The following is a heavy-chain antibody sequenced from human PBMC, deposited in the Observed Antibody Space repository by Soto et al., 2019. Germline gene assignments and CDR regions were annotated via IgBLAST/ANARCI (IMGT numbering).Heavy chain of an antibody. D-gene: IGHD3-3*01. V-gene: IGHV4-39*01. J-gene: IGHJ3*02. CDR1: GGSISSSSYY. Sequence: SETLSLTCTVSGGSISSSSYYWGWIRQPPGKGLEWIGSIYYSGSTYYNPSLKSRVTISVDTSKNQFSLKLSSVTAADTAVYYCARQRFLEWLKLGAFDIWGQGTMVT. CDR2: IYYSGST. CDR3: ARQRFLEWLKLGAFDI.